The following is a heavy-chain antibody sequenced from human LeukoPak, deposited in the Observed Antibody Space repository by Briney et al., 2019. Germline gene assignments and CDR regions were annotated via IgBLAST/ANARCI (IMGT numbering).Heavy chain of an antibody. V-gene: IGHV3-11*05. Sequence: GGSLRLACAASGFSFSDYYMSWIRQAPGKGLEGVSYISSSSSYTNYVDYVKGRFTISRDNAKNSLYLQMNSLRAEDTAVYYCARVVGGIRYFDWYNWFDPWGQGTLVTVSS. CDR3: ARVVGGIRYFDWYNWFDP. CDR2: ISSSSSYT. D-gene: IGHD3-9*01. J-gene: IGHJ5*02. CDR1: GFSFSDYY.